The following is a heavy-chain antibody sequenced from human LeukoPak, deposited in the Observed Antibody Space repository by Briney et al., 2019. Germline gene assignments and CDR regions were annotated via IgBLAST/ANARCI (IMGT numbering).Heavy chain of an antibody. CDR3: ARLAHTMLRGFDP. D-gene: IGHD3-10*01. CDR1: GYSISSGYY. CDR2: IYHSGST. V-gene: IGHV4-38-2*02. Sequence: SETLSLTCTVSGYSISSGYYWGWIRQPPGKGLEWIGSIYHSGSTNYNPSLKSRVTISVDTSKNQFSLKLSSVTAADTAVYYCARLAHTMLRGFDPWGQGTLVTVSS. J-gene: IGHJ5*02.